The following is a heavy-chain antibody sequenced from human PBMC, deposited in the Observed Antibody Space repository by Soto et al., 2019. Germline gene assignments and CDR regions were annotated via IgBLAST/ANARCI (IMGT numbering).Heavy chain of an antibody. Sequence: SETLSLTCTVSGDSISTFYWGWMRQSPGKELEWIGYVYYTGSTNYNPSLKSRVTISVDRSKNQFSLKLTSANAADTAVYYCARGRTVRNYADDSSDYFYFFDHWGQGTQVTVSS. V-gene: IGHV4-59*01. CDR1: GDSISTFY. CDR2: VYYTGST. CDR3: ARGRTVRNYADDSSDYFYFFDH. J-gene: IGHJ4*02. D-gene: IGHD3-22*01.